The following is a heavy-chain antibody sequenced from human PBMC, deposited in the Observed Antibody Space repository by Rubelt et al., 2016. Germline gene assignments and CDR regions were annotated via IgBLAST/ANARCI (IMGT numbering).Heavy chain of an antibody. CDR1: GFTFSSYS. Sequence: EVQLVESGGGLVQPGGSLRLSCAASGFTFSSYSMNWVRQAPGKGLEWVSYISSSSSTIYYADSVKGRFTMSRDNSKNTFYLQMNSLRAEDTAVYYCAKGGNVVVTARLYDFDYWGQGTLVTVSS. J-gene: IGHJ4*02. CDR3: AKGGNVVVTARLYDFDY. CDR2: ISSSSSTI. V-gene: IGHV3-48*01. D-gene: IGHD2-21*02.